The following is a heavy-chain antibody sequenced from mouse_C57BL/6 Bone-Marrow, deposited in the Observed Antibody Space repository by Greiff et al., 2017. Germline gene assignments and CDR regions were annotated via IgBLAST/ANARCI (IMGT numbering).Heavy chain of an antibody. CDR2: INPNNGGT. Sequence: VQLQQSGPELVKPGASVKIPCKASGYTFTDYNMDWVKQSHGKSLEWIGDINPNNGGTIYNQKFKGKATLTVDTSSSTAYMELRSLTSEDTAVYYCARAGYYGSSPLDYWGQGTTLTVSS. CDR1: GYTFTDYN. D-gene: IGHD1-1*01. V-gene: IGHV1-18*01. J-gene: IGHJ2*01. CDR3: ARAGYYGSSPLDY.